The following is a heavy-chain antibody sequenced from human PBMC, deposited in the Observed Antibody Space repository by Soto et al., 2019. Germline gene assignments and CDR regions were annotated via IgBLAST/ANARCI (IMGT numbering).Heavy chain of an antibody. Sequence: QVQLEQSGAEVKTLGSSVKVSCKASGDTFNRYAISWVRQAPGQGLEWMGGIIPIFGTANYAPQFQDRVTXTADESTSKAYMELTSLKSEDPAVYFCARGARFLEWLSFDHWGQGTLVTVSS. CDR2: IIPIFGTA. CDR1: GDTFNRYA. J-gene: IGHJ4*02. D-gene: IGHD3-3*01. V-gene: IGHV1-69*12. CDR3: ARGARFLEWLSFDH.